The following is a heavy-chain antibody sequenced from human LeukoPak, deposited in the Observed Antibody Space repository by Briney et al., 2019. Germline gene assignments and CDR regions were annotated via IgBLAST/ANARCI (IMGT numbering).Heavy chain of an antibody. V-gene: IGHV4-59*01. CDR2: IYYSGST. CDR1: GGSISSYY. CDR3: ARSPKGPRGSYRSPYYYGMDV. J-gene: IGHJ6*04. D-gene: IGHD3-16*02. Sequence: SETLSLTCTVSGGSISSYYWSWIRQPPGKGLEWIGYIYYSGSTNYNPSLKSRVTISVDTSKNQFSLKLSSVTAADTAVYYCARSPKGPRGSYRSPYYYGMDVWDKGTTVTVSS.